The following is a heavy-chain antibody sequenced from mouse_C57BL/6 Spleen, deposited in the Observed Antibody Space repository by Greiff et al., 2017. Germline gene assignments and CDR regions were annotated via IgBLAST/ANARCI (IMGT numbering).Heavy chain of an antibody. J-gene: IGHJ3*01. CDR3: TRYYYDYAAWWAD. V-gene: IGHV1-15*01. Sequence: SGAELVRPGASVTLSCKASGYTFTDYEMHWVKQTPVHGLEWIGAIDPETGGTAYNQKFKGKAILTADKSSSTAYMELRSLTSEDSAVYYCTRYYYDYAAWWADWGQGTLVTVSA. CDR1: GYTFTDYE. CDR2: IDPETGGT. D-gene: IGHD2-4*01.